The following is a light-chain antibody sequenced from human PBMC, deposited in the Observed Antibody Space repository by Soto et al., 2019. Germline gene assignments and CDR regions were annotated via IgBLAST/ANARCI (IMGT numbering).Light chain of an antibody. V-gene: IGKV3-20*01. Sequence: EIVMTQSPATLSVSPGERATLSCRASQSVRSNLAWHQQKPGQAPRLLIYGASSRATGIPDRFSGSGSGTDFTLTISRLEPEDFAVYYCQQYGSSPITFGQGTRLEIK. CDR2: GAS. J-gene: IGKJ5*01. CDR3: QQYGSSPIT. CDR1: QSVRSN.